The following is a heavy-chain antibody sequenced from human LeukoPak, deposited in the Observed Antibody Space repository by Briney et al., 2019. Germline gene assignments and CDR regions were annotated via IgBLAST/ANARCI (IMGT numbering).Heavy chain of an antibody. CDR2: INGGSGNT. CDR3: ANPRYDSSGYYYVD. Sequence: ASVKVSCKASGYTFTSYFMHWVRQAPGQRLDWMGWINGGSGNTKYSPEFQGRVTITRDTSASTGYMELSSLRSEDTAVYYCANPRYDSSGYYYVDWGQGTLVTVSS. J-gene: IGHJ4*02. CDR1: GYTFTSYF. D-gene: IGHD3-22*01. V-gene: IGHV1-3*01.